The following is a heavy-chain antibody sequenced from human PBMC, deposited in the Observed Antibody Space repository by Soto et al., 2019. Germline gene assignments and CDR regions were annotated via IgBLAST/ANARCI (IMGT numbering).Heavy chain of an antibody. D-gene: IGHD5-18*01. CDR3: ARGKYSAFDY. Sequence: QVQLQQSGPGLVKPSQTLSLTCAISGDSISTNNVAWNWIRQSPSGGLKWLGRTGYTSKWYNDYAVSVRSRITINPDTSKNQFSLQLNSVTLDDTAVYYCARGKYSAFDYWGQGTLVTVSS. V-gene: IGHV6-1*01. J-gene: IGHJ4*02. CDR2: TGYTSKWYN. CDR1: GDSISTNNVA.